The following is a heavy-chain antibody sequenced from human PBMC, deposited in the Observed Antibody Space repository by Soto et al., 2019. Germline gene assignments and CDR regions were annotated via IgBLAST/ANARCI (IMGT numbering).Heavy chain of an antibody. CDR2: IIPIFGTA. D-gene: IGHD3-22*01. J-gene: IGHJ4*02. V-gene: IGHV1-69*01. Sequence: QVQLVQSGAEVKKPGSSVKVSCKASGGTFSSYAISWVRQAPGQGLEWMGGIIPIFGTANYAQKFQGRVTITADESTSTAYMELSSLRSEDTAVYYCARDVGGDYYDSSGYYFDYWGQGTLVTVSS. CDR3: ARDVGGDYYDSSGYYFDY. CDR1: GGTFSSYA.